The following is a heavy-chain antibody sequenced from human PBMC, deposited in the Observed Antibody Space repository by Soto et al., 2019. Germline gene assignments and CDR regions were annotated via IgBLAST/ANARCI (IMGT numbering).Heavy chain of an antibody. CDR2: LSSPSNTI. CDR3: ARQEDSSTYYRAYYFDY. Sequence: GGSLRLSCVASGFNFRSYSMNWVRQAPGKGLEWISFLSSPSNTIYYADSVRGRFTISRDNAKNSLYLQMNDLKHEDTAVYFCARQEDSSTYYRAYYFDYWGQGTLVTVSS. CDR1: GFNFRSYS. D-gene: IGHD6-19*01. J-gene: IGHJ4*02. V-gene: IGHV3-48*02.